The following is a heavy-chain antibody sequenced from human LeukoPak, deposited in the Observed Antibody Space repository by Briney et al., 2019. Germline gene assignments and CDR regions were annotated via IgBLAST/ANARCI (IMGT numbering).Heavy chain of an antibody. V-gene: IGHV4-59*01. CDR1: GGSISSYY. CDR3: ARGAYCGGDCYPDYFDY. J-gene: IGHJ4*02. Sequence: SETLSLTCTVSGGSISSYYWSWIRQPPGKGLEWMGYFYYSGSTNYNPSLKSRVTISVDTSKNQFSLKLSSVTAADTAVYYCARGAYCGGDCYPDYFDYWGQGTLVTVSS. D-gene: IGHD2-21*02. CDR2: FYYSGST.